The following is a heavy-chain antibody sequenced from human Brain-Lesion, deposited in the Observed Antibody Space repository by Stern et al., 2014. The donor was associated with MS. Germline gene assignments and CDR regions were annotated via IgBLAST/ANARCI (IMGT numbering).Heavy chain of an antibody. CDR1: GGTFTRHA. Sequence: VQLVESGAEVKKPGSSVKGSCKDSGGTFTRHAFGWVRQAPGQGLEWLGGIGPLFGTTDYTQQFQARVTITADESTSTVYMELSSLRSDDTAVYYCARGGRDYFYYYYGMDAWGQGTTVTVSS. CDR2: IGPLFGTT. J-gene: IGHJ6*02. V-gene: IGHV1-69*01. D-gene: IGHD2/OR15-2a*01. CDR3: ARGGRDYFYYYYGMDA.